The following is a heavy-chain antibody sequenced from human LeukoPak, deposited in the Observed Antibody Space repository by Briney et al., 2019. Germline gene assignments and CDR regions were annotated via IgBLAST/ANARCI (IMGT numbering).Heavy chain of an antibody. CDR1: GFTFSSYA. Sequence: GGSLRLSCAASGFTFSSYAMSWVRQAPGKGLEWVANIKQDGSEKYYVDSVKGRFTISRDNAKNSLYLQMNSLRAEDTAVYYCARVSRDCTNGVCYHMGFDYWGQGTLVTVSS. CDR2: IKQDGSEK. V-gene: IGHV3-7*01. D-gene: IGHD2-8*01. CDR3: ARVSRDCTNGVCYHMGFDY. J-gene: IGHJ4*02.